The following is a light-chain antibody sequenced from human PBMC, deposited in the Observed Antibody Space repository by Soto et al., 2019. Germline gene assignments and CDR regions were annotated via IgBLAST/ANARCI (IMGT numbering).Light chain of an antibody. Sequence: EIVLTQSPATLSLSPGERATLSCRASQSVSSYLAWYQQKPGQAPRLLIYDASNRATGIPARFSGSGSGTDFTLTISGLEPEDFAVYYCQQRSNWPRTLGQGTKVDIK. CDR1: QSVSSY. J-gene: IGKJ1*01. CDR2: DAS. V-gene: IGKV3-11*01. CDR3: QQRSNWPRT.